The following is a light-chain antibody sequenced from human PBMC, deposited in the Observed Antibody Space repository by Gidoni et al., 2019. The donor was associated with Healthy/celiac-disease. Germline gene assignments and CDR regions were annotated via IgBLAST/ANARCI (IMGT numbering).Light chain of an antibody. V-gene: IGLV1-44*01. J-gene: IGLJ3*02. CDR1: SSNIGSNT. CDR3: AAWDDSLNGWV. CDR2: SNN. Sequence: QSVRTQQPAASGTPGQRVTISCSGSSSNIGSNTVNWDQQLPGTAPKLLIYSNNQRPSGVPDRFSGSKSGTSASLAISGLQSEDEADYYCAAWDDSLNGWVFGGGTKLTVL.